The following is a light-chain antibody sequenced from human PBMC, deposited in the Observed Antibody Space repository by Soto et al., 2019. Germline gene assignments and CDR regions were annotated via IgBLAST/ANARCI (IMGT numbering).Light chain of an antibody. CDR3: LQYNSHSWT. CDR2: KAS. Sequence: DIQMTQSPSTLSASVGDRVTITCRASQSVSSWLAGYQHKAGKAPKLLTYKASSLESGVPSRVGGSGSGTEFSRTISTLEPEDFASYYCLQYNSHSWTFGQETKVEMK. CDR1: QSVSSW. V-gene: IGKV1-5*03. J-gene: IGKJ1*01.